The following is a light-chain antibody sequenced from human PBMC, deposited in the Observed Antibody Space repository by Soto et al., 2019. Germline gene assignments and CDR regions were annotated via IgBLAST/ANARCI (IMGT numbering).Light chain of an antibody. Sequence: QSVLTQPPSVSGAPGQRVTISCTGSSSNIGAGYDVHWYQQLPGTAPKLLIYGNSNRPSGVPDRFSGSKSGTSASLAITGLQAEHEADHYCQSYDSSLSGYVLGIGTKVTV. CDR2: GNS. CDR3: QSYDSSLSGYV. CDR1: SSNIGAGYD. V-gene: IGLV1-40*01. J-gene: IGLJ1*01.